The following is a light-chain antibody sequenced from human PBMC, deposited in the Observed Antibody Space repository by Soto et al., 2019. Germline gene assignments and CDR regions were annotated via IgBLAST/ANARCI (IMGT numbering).Light chain of an antibody. Sequence: IVMSQSPATLSVSPGERATLSCRASQSVSSNLAWYQQKPGQAPRLLIYGASTRATGIPARFSGSGSGTEFTFTISSLQSEDFAVYYCQQYNNWPPLTFGGGTKVEIK. V-gene: IGKV3-15*01. CDR3: QQYNNWPPLT. J-gene: IGKJ4*01. CDR2: GAS. CDR1: QSVSSN.